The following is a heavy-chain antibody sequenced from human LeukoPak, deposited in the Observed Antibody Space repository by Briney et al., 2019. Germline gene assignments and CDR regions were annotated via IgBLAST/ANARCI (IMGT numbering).Heavy chain of an antibody. D-gene: IGHD2-21*01. Sequence: SETLSLTCDVSGGSIIGDYWSWIRQPPGKGLEWIGYVYHTGSANYKPSLRSRVAISVDTSKNQFSLSLTSVTAADTAVYFCARQTCGGSACPYWYFDLWGRGSLVTVSS. CDR3: ARQTCGGSACPYWYFDL. J-gene: IGHJ2*01. CDR1: GGSIIGDY. V-gene: IGHV4-59*08. CDR2: VYHTGSA.